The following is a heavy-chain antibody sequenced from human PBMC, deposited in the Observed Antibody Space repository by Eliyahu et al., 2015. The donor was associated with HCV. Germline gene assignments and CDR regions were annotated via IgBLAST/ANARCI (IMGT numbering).Heavy chain of an antibody. J-gene: IGHJ4*02. D-gene: IGHD3-10*01. V-gene: IGHV3-30*18. CDR2: ISYDGSNK. CDR1: GFTFXSYG. Sequence: QVQLVESGGGVVQPGRSLRLSCAASGFTFXSYGMHWVRQAPGKGLEWVAVISYDGSNKYYADSVKGRFTISRDNSKNTLYLQMNSLRAEDTAVYYCAKAQSVRGVKVGDYWGQGTLVTVSS. CDR3: AKAQSVRGVKVGDY.